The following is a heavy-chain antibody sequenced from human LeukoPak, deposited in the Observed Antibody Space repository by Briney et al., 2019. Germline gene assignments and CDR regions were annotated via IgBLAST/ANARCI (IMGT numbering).Heavy chain of an antibody. CDR2: ISSSGGTI. J-gene: IGHJ6*03. V-gene: IGHV3-48*03. D-gene: IGHD2-15*01. CDR1: GFTFSSYE. CDR3: ARALPTRRGYYYYYYMDV. Sequence: GGSLRLSCAASGFTFSSYEMNWVRQAPGKGLEWVSYISSSGGTIYYADSVKGRFTISRDNAKNSLYLQMNSLRAEDTAVYYCARALPTRRGYYYYYYMDVWGKGTTVTVSS.